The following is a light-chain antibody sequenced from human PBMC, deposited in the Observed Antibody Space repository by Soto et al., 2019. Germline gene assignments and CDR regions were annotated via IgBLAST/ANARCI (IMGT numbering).Light chain of an antibody. V-gene: IGLV2-14*01. CDR3: SSYTSIRTVV. CDR2: EVS. CDR1: SSDVGDYKY. J-gene: IGLJ2*01. Sequence: QSVLTQPASVSGSPGQSITISCTGSSSDVGDYKYVSWYQQHPGKAPKLVIYEVSNRPSGVSNRFSGSKSGNTASLTISGLQAEDEADYYCSSYTSIRTVVFGGGTKVTVL.